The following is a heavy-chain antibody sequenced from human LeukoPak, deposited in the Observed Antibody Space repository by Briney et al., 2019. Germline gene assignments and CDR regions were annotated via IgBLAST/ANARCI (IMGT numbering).Heavy chain of an antibody. Sequence: GGSLRLSCAASGFTFSSYAMTWVRQAPGKGLEWVSSISGSGGSTYYADSVKGRFTISRDNSKNTLYLQMNSLRAEDTAVYYCARVTINVGSDYWGQGTLVTVSS. J-gene: IGHJ4*02. V-gene: IGHV3-23*01. D-gene: IGHD1-14*01. CDR1: GFTFSSYA. CDR3: ARVTINVGSDY. CDR2: ISGSGGST.